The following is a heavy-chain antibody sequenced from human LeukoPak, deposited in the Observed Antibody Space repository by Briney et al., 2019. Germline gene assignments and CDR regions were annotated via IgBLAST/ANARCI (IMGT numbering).Heavy chain of an antibody. CDR2: ISYSGST. D-gene: IGHD7-27*01. CDR1: GVSIVRHY. J-gene: IGHJ4*02. CDR3: ARDGEGDEGWDY. V-gene: IGHV4-59*11. Sequence: PSETLSLTCTVSGVSIVRHYWIWIRQPPGKGLEWIGHISYSGSTNYNPSLKSRVTISVDTSKNQVSLRLSSVTAADTAVYYYARDGEGDEGWDYWGQGTLVSVSS.